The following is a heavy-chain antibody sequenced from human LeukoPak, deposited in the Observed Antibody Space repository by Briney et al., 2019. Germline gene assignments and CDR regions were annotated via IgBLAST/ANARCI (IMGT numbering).Heavy chain of an antibody. CDR1: GGSISTSNYY. D-gene: IGHD3-9*01. CDR3: ARDATTSDILRYFDWFPLGGYYMDV. Sequence: SETLSLTCTVSGGSISTSNYYWGWIRQPPGKGLEWIGSIYYSGSTYYNPSLKSRVTISVDTSKNQFSLKLSSVTAAGTAVYYCARDATTSDILRYFDWFPLGGYYMDVWGKGTTVTVSS. CDR2: IYYSGST. V-gene: IGHV4-39*07. J-gene: IGHJ6*03.